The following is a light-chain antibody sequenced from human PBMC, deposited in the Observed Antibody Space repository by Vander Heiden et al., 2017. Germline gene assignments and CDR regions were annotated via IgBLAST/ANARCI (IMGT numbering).Light chain of an antibody. CDR3: QVWHTVTDHPKSV. CDR2: DEC. J-gene: IGLJ3*02. Sequence: SYVLTQPHSVSVAPRPTARITCGGDKIEEKSVHWYQQRPGQAPIVVSSDECDRPSGIPERFSGANSGNTATLTSNRVEAGDEADYYGQVWHTVTDHPKSVVGGGTKLT. CDR1: KIEEKS. V-gene: IGLV3-21*02.